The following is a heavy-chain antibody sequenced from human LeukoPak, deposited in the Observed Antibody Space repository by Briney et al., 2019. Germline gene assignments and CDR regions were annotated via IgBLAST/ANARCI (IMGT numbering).Heavy chain of an antibody. CDR3: ARDPGPAAIY. V-gene: IGHV3-21*01. CDR1: GFTSSSYS. Sequence: GGSLRLSCAASGFTSSSYSMNWVRQAPGKGLEWVSSISSSSSYIYYADSVKGRFTISRDNAKNSPYLQMNSLRAEDTAVYYCARDPGPAAIYWGQGTLVTVSS. D-gene: IGHD2-2*01. CDR2: ISSSSSYI. J-gene: IGHJ4*02.